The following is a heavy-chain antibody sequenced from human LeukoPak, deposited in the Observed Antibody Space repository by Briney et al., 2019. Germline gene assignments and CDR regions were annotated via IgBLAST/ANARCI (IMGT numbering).Heavy chain of an antibody. Sequence: PSETLSLTCTVSGDSISGQYWGWIRQPPGKGLEWIGSVYYSGSAYYNASLKSRVSILVDKSKSQFSLRLSTVTAAGTAVYYCARVASGYSYGYPHHYYYYMDVWGKGTTVTVSS. CDR1: GDSISGQY. CDR2: VYYSGSA. J-gene: IGHJ6*03. D-gene: IGHD5-18*01. CDR3: ARVASGYSYGYPHHYYYYMDV. V-gene: IGHV4-59*11.